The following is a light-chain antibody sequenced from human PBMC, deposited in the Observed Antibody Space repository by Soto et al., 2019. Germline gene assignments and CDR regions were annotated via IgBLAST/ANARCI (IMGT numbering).Light chain of an antibody. J-gene: IGKJ1*01. CDR3: QRFGYPQWP. Sequence: LVLTQSPGTLSLSPGETAALSCRASQIGSGNYLSWYQQKPGQAPRLLIYATSTRAPGIPDRFSGSGSASDFALTINRLEPEVSAVYFCQRFGYPQWPFGRGTKVDI. CDR2: ATS. CDR1: QIGSGNY. V-gene: IGKV3-20*01.